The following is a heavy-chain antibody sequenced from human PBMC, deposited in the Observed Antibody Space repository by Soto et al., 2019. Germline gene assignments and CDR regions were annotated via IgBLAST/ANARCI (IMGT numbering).Heavy chain of an antibody. Sequence: SETLSLTCTVSGGSISSYYWSWIRQPPGKGLEWIGYIYYSGSTNYNPSLKSRVTISVDTSKNQFSLKLSSVTAADTAVYYCARLPWVGWAHPDYGDYLGYYYMDVWGKGTTVTVSS. J-gene: IGHJ6*03. V-gene: IGHV4-59*08. D-gene: IGHD4-17*01. CDR2: IYYSGST. CDR3: ARLPWVGWAHPDYGDYLGYYYMDV. CDR1: GGSISSYY.